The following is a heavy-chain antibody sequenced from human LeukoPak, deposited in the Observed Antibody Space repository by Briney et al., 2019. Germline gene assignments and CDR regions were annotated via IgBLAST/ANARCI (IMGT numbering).Heavy chain of an antibody. V-gene: IGHV3-7*03. J-gene: IGHJ4*02. CDR1: GFPFSSYS. CDR3: TRVGYIDEGIDY. Sequence: GGSLRLSCVASGFPFSSYSMTWVRQAPGKGLEWVANIKQDGSKKSYVDSVKDRFTISRDNAKNSLYLQMNSLRAEDTAIYYCTRVGYIDEGIDYWGQGTLVTVSS. D-gene: IGHD5-24*01. CDR2: IKQDGSKK.